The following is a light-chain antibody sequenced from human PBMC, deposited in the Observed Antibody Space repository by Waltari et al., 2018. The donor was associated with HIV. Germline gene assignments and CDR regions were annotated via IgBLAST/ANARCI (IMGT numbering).Light chain of an antibody. CDR2: GAS. J-gene: IGKJ2*01. CDR3: QQFNVWPQT. CDR1: QRIDSD. V-gene: IGKV3-15*01. Sequence: MVMTQSPASLSVSLGESVTLSCRASQRIDSDLAWYQYKPGQAPRLLIFGASTRAPGVSGKFSGSGSGTDFTLTISSLESEDCAIYYCQQFNVWPQTSGQGTRLEVK.